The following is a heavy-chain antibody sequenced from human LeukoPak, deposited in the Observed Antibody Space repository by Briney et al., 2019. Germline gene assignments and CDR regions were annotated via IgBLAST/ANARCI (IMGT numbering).Heavy chain of an antibody. CDR1: GDSISSSSFY. CDR3: ARHPELWFGESSFDY. Sequence: SETLSLTCSVSGDSISSSSFYWGWIRQPPGKGLEWIGNIYYTGTTYYNPSLKSRVTISVDTSKNQFSLKLSSVTAADTAVYYCARHPELWFGESSFDYWGQGTLVTVSS. J-gene: IGHJ4*02. D-gene: IGHD3-10*01. V-gene: IGHV4-39*01. CDR2: IYYTGTT.